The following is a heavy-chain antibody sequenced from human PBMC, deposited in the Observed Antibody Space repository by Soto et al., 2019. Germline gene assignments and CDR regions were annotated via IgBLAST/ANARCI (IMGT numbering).Heavy chain of an antibody. V-gene: IGHV4-39*01. CDR2: IYYSGST. Sequence: PSETLSLTCTVSGGSISSSSYYWGWIRQPPGKGLEWIGSIYYSGSTYYNPSLKSRVTISVDTSKNQFSLKLSSVTAADTAVYYSERYRVSSGWVDYWGQGTLVTVSS. D-gene: IGHD6-19*01. CDR3: ERYRVSSGWVDY. CDR1: GGSISSSSYY. J-gene: IGHJ4*02.